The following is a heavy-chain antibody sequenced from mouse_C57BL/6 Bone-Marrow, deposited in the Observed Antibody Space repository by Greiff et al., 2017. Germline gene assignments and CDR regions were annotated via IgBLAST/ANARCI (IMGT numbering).Heavy chain of an antibody. CDR2: IDPENGDT. J-gene: IGHJ1*03. CDR3: TTWLRRWWYFDV. CDR1: GFNIKDDY. Sequence: VQLKQSGAELVRPGASVKLSCTASGFNIKDDYMHWVKQRPEQGLEWIGWIDPENGDTEYATKFQGKATITADTSSNTAYLQLSSLTSEDTAVYYCTTWLRRWWYFDVWGTGTTVTVSS. V-gene: IGHV14-4*01. D-gene: IGHD2-2*01.